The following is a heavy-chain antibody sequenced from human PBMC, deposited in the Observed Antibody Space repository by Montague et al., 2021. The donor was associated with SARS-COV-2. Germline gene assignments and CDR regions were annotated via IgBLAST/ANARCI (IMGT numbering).Heavy chain of an antibody. V-gene: IGHV3-33*01. D-gene: IGHD6-19*01. CDR1: GFTFSSYG. Sequence: SLRLSCAASGFTFSSYGMHWVRQAPGKGLEWVAIIWYDGSNKYYADSVKGRFTISRDNSKNTLYLQMNSLRAEDTAVYYCARDLGAVAGGYYYYYYGMDVGGQGTRVTVSS. J-gene: IGHJ6*02. CDR3: ARDLGAVAGGYYYYYYGMDV. CDR2: IWYDGSNK.